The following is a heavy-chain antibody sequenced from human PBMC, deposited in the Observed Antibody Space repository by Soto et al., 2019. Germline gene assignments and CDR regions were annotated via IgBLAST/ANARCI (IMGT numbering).Heavy chain of an antibody. Sequence: GGSLRLSCAASGFTFSSYAMHWVRQAPGKGLEWVAVISYDGSNKYYADSVKGRFTISRDNSKNTLYLQMNSLRAEDTAVYYCARYGGSGSYYFDYWGQGTLVTVSS. J-gene: IGHJ4*02. CDR1: GFTFSSYA. CDR2: ISYDGSNK. D-gene: IGHD3-10*01. CDR3: ARYGGSGSYYFDY. V-gene: IGHV3-30-3*01.